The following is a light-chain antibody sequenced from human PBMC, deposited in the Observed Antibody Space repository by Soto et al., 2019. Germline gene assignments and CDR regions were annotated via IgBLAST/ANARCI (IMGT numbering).Light chain of an antibody. J-gene: IGKJ5*01. Sequence: EIVLTQSPATLSLSPGERATLSCRASQSVINNLAWYQQKPGQAPRLLIYDASSRATGIPDRFSGSGSGTDFTLTISSLESEDFAVYYCQQRGTWPPITFGQGTRLEI. CDR2: DAS. CDR1: QSVINN. CDR3: QQRGTWPPIT. V-gene: IGKV3-11*01.